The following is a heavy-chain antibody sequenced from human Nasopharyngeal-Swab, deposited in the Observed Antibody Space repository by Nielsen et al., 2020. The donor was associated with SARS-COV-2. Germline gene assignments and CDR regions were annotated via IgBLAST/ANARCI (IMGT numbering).Heavy chain of an antibody. CDR3: ARVLTVRDYYYYYMDV. Sequence: ALQAPGQGREWMGWMNPNSGNTGYAQKFQGRVTMTRNTSISTAYMELSSLRSEDTAVYYCARVLTVRDYYYYYMDVWGKGTTVTVSS. CDR2: MNPNSGNT. D-gene: IGHD4/OR15-4a*01. J-gene: IGHJ6*03. V-gene: IGHV1-8*01.